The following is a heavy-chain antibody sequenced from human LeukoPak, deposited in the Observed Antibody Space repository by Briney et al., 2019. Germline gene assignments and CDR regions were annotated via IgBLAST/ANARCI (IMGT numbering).Heavy chain of an antibody. D-gene: IGHD3-3*01. J-gene: IGHJ4*02. CDR1: GFTFSNAW. Sequence: GGSLRLSCAASGFTFSNAWMTWVRQAPGKGLEWVGRIKGKTDGGTTDYAAPVKGRFTISRDDSKNTLYLQMNSLKTEDTAVYYCTTKNYDFWSGYSPFDYWGQGTLVTVSS. CDR3: TTKNYDFWSGYSPFDY. CDR2: IKGKTDGGTT. V-gene: IGHV3-15*01.